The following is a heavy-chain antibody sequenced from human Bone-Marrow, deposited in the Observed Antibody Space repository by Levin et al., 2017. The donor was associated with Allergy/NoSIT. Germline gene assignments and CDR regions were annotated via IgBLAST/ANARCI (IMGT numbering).Heavy chain of an antibody. CDR2: LGSDGRS. J-gene: IGHJ3*01. CDR3: GKDIYGWAFDV. Sequence: PGESLKISCEASGIIVSNYAMTWVRQAPGKGLEWVSGLGSDGRSHYADSVKGRFTISRDSSKNTLYLQMNSLRVADTALYYCGKDIYGWAFDVWGQGTMVTVSS. V-gene: IGHV3-23*01. CDR1: GIIVSNYA. D-gene: IGHD2-2*03.